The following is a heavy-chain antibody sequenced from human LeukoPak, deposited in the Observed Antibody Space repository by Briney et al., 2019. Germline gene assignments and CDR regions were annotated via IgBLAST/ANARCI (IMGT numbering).Heavy chain of an antibody. Sequence: PSETLSLTCAVYGGSFSGYYWSWIRQPPGKGLEWIGEINHSGSTNYNPSLKSRVTISVDTSKNQFSLKLSSVTAADTAVYYCARGTYDFWSGYYASYYLDYWGQGTLVTVSS. J-gene: IGHJ4*02. CDR3: ARGTYDFWSGYYASYYLDY. D-gene: IGHD3-3*01. V-gene: IGHV4-34*01. CDR2: INHSGST. CDR1: GGSFSGYY.